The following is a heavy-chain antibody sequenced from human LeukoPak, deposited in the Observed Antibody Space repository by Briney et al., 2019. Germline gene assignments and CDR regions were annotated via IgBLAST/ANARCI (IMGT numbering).Heavy chain of an antibody. CDR3: ARELVDTAMVIGY. V-gene: IGHV1-2*02. J-gene: IGHJ4*02. D-gene: IGHD5-18*01. CDR1: GYTFTTYD. Sequence: GASVKVSCMASGYTFTTYDISWVRQAPGQGLEWMGWINPNSGGTNYAQKFQGRVTMTRDTFISTAYMELSRLRSDDTAVYYCARELVDTAMVIGYWGQGSLVTVSS. CDR2: INPNSGGT.